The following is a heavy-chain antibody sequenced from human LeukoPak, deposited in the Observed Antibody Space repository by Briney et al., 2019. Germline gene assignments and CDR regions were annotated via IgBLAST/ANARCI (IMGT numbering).Heavy chain of an antibody. CDR3: ARRGYNYGYGDS. J-gene: IGHJ4*02. CDR1: GFTFSSYA. D-gene: IGHD5-18*01. Sequence: PGGSLRLSCAASGFTFSSYAMSWVRQAPGEGLEWVSAISGSGGSTYYADSVKGRFTISRDNAKNSLFLQLNSLRAEDTAVYYCARRGYNYGYGDSWGQGTLVTVSS. CDR2: ISGSGGST. V-gene: IGHV3-23*01.